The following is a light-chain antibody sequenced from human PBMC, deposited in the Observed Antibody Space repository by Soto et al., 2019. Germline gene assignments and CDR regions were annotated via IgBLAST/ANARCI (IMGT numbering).Light chain of an antibody. CDR1: RTVGNNY. J-gene: IGKJ4*01. V-gene: IGKV3-20*01. Sequence: EIVLTQSPGTLSLSPGERATLSCRASRTVGNNYLAWYQQRPGQAPNLLIYDASNRATGIPARFSGSGSGTDFTLTITRLEPEDSAMYYCQQYAYSPLNFGGGTKVDIK. CDR3: QQYAYSPLN. CDR2: DAS.